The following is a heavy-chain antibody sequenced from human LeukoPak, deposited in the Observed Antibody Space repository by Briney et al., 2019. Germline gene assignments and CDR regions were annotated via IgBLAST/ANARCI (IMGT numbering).Heavy chain of an antibody. CDR2: IRYDGSRE. CDR3: VGDFDY. Sequence: PGGSLRLSCVTSGLTFSGYDMDWVRQAPGKGLEWVSFIRYDGSREFYADSVKGRFTISRDNSKDTLYLQMNSLRPEDTAVYYCVGDFDYWGQGTPVTVSS. J-gene: IGHJ4*02. CDR1: GLTFSGYD. V-gene: IGHV3-30*02.